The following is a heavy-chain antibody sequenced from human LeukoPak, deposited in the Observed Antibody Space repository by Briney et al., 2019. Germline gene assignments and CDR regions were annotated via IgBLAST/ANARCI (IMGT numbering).Heavy chain of an antibody. CDR2: IYSGGST. J-gene: IGHJ4*02. V-gene: IGHV3-53*01. CDR1: GFTVSSNY. Sequence: GGSLRLSCAASGFTVSSNYMSWVRQAPGKGLEWVSVIYSGGSTYYADSVKGRFTISRDSAKNSLYLQMNSLRAEDTAVYYCARGPYSSNWYVDYWGQGTLVTVAS. D-gene: IGHD6-13*01. CDR3: ARGPYSSNWYVDY.